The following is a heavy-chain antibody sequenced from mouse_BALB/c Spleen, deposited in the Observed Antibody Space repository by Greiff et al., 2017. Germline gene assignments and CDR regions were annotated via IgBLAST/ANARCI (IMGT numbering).Heavy chain of an antibody. J-gene: IGHJ1*01. D-gene: IGHD1-1*01. V-gene: IGHV5-9-3*01. Sequence: EVKLMESGGGLVKPGGSLKLSCAASGFTFSSYAMSWVRQTPEKRLEWVATISSGGSYTYYPDSVKGRFTISRDNAKNTLYLQMSSLRSEDTAMYYCARHAYYYGSRPNWYFDVWGAGTTVTVSS. CDR2: ISSGGSYT. CDR1: GFTFSSYA. CDR3: ARHAYYYGSRPNWYFDV.